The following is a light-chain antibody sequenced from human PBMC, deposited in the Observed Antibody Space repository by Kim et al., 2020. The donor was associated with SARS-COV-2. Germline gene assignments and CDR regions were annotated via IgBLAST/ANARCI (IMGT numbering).Light chain of an antibody. V-gene: IGKV1D-16*01. CDR2: TAT. CDR3: QQYASYPIT. CDR1: ISRW. Sequence: ISRWLAWYQQKPGTAPKSLIYTATRLESGVPSRFSGSGSGTYFTLTISSLQPEDFATYYCQQYASYPITFGQGTRLE. J-gene: IGKJ5*01.